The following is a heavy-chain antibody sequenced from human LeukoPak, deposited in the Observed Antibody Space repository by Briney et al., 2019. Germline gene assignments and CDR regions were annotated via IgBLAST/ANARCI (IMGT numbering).Heavy chain of an antibody. D-gene: IGHD4-17*01. CDR1: GFTFSSYE. Sequence: GGSLRLSCAASGFTFSSYEMNWVRQAPGKGLEWVSYISSSHSTIYYADSVKGRFTISRDNAKNSLYLQMNSLRAEDTAVYYCAREVPTGQAFDIWGQGTRVTVSS. V-gene: IGHV3-48*03. CDR2: ISSSHSTI. J-gene: IGHJ3*02. CDR3: AREVPTGQAFDI.